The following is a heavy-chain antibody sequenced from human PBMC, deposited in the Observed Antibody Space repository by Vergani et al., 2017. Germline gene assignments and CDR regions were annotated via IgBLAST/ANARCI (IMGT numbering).Heavy chain of an antibody. D-gene: IGHD6-13*01. CDR3: ARDKGRGIAAAGPAAGFDP. V-gene: IGHV4-34*01. Sequence: QVQLQQWGAGLLKPSETLSLTCAVYGGSFSGYYWSWIRQPPGKGLEWIGEINHSGSTNYNPSLKSRVTISVDKSKNQFSLKLSSVTAADTAVYYCARDKGRGIAAAGPAAGFDPWGQGSLVTVSS. CDR1: GGSFSGYY. J-gene: IGHJ5*02. CDR2: INHSGST.